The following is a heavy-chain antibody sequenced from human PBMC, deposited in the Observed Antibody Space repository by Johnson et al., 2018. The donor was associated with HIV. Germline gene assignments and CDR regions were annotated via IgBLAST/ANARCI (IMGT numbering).Heavy chain of an antibody. CDR3: AKAGQMVAATSAFDI. V-gene: IGHV3-30*02. Sequence: QVQLVESGGGVVQPGGSLRLSCAASGFTFSSYGMHWVRQAPGKGLEWVAFIRYDGSNRYYADSVKGRFTISRDNSKKTLYLQMNSLRAEDTAVYYCAKAGQMVAATSAFDIWGQGTMVTVSS. CDR2: IRYDGSNR. D-gene: IGHD2-15*01. CDR1: GFTFSSYG. J-gene: IGHJ3*02.